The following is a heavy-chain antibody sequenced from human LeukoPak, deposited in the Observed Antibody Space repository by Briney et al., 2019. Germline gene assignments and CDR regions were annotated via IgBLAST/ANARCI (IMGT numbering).Heavy chain of an antibody. D-gene: IGHD3-10*01. CDR1: GFTFSSSA. J-gene: IGHJ4*02. Sequence: GGSLRLSCAASGFTFSSSAMSWVRQVPGKGLEWVSGISSSGGSTNYADSVRGRFTISRDNFKNTVDLQMISVTAEDTAMYFCAKGLGTGSVLARPLHYWGQGTLVTVSS. CDR3: AKGLGTGSVLARPLHY. CDR2: ISSSGGST. V-gene: IGHV3-23*01.